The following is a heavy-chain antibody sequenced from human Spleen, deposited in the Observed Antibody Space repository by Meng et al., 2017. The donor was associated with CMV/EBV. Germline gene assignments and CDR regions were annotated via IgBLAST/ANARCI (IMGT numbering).Heavy chain of an antibody. CDR1: GGSFSGYY. Sequence: QVQLLQWGAGLLTPSETLSLTCAVYGGSFSGYYWNWIRQPPGKGLEWIGEINHSGSTNYNPSLKSRLTISVDTSKNQFSLKLSSVTAADTAVYYCARWEVGATKVNYWGQGTLVTVSS. J-gene: IGHJ4*02. CDR3: ARWEVGATKVNY. D-gene: IGHD1-26*01. CDR2: INHSGST. V-gene: IGHV4-34*01.